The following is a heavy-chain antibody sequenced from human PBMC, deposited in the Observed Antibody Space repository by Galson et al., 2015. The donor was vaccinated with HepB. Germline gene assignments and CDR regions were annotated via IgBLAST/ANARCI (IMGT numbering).Heavy chain of an antibody. Sequence: SLRLSCAASGFTVSSNYMSWVRQAPGKGLEWVSVIYSGGSTYYADSVKGRFTISRDNSKDTLYLQMNSLRAEDTAVYYCARELYSSSWYKVQGDRGLDGMDVWGQGTTVTVSS. CDR2: IYSGGST. CDR1: GFTVSSNY. J-gene: IGHJ6*02. D-gene: IGHD6-13*01. CDR3: ARELYSSSWYKVQGDRGLDGMDV. V-gene: IGHV3-66*01.